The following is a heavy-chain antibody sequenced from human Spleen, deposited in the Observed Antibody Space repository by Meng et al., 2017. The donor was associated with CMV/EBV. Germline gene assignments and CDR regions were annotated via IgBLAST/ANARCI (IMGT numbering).Heavy chain of an antibody. CDR2: ISYDGSNK. V-gene: IGHV3-30*04. CDR1: GFTSNTYA. Sequence: GESLKISCAASGFTSNTYAMHWVRQAPGKGLEWVAVISYDGSNKYTADSVQGRLTISRDNSKNNLYLQMNSLTVEDTAVYYCVRDQGGESMVAVLIERFGMDVWGQGTTVTVSS. J-gene: IGHJ6*02. CDR3: VRDQGGESMVAVLIERFGMDV. D-gene: IGHD3-22*01.